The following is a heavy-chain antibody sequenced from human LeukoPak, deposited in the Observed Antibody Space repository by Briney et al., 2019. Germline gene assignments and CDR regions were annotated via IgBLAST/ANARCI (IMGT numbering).Heavy chain of an antibody. V-gene: IGHV4-4*07. Sequence: SETLSLTCTVSGGSISSYYWSWIRQPAGKGLEWIGRIYTSGSTNYNSSLKSRVTMSVDTSKNQFSLKLSSVTAADTAVYYCARDIGYYDSSGYPRDAFDIWGQGTMVTVSS. J-gene: IGHJ3*02. CDR2: IYTSGST. CDR1: GGSISSYY. D-gene: IGHD3-22*01. CDR3: ARDIGYYDSSGYPRDAFDI.